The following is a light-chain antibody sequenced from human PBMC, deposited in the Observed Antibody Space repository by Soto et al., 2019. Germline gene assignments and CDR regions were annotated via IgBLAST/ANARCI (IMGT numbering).Light chain of an antibody. CDR3: QQLHSYPIT. V-gene: IGKV1-9*01. CDR1: QGMNTY. CDR2: GAS. J-gene: IGKJ5*01. Sequence: DIQLTQSPSFLSASVGDRVTISCRASQGMNTYVAWYQQKPGKAPKLLIYGASTLHTGVPSRFSGSESGAEFTLIISSLQPEDFATYYCQQLHSYPITFGQGTRLEIK.